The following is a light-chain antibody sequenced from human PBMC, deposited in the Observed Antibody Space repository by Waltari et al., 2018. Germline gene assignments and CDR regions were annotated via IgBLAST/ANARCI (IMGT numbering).Light chain of an antibody. V-gene: IGKV1-39*01. J-gene: IGKJ1*01. CDR1: QSISRY. CDR2: AAS. Sequence: DIQMTQSPSSLSASIGDRVTITCRASQSISRYLNWYQQKPGKAPKLLIYAASGLQSGVPSRFSGSGSWTDCTLSISSLQPGDFPTYFCQQSFSTVWTFGQGTKVEIK. CDR3: QQSFSTVWT.